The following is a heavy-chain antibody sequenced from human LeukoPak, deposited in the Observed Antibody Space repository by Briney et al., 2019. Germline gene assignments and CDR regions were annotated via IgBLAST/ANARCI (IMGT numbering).Heavy chain of an antibody. CDR3: ARDRHCSSTSCYWDAFDI. CDR2: IKQDGSEK. CDR1: GFTFSSYW. Sequence: GGSLRLSCAASGFTFSSYWMSWVRQAPGKGLEWVANIKQDGSEKYYVASVKGRFTISRDNAKDSLYLQMNSLRAEDTAVYYCARDRHCSSTSCYWDAFDIWGQGTMVTVSS. J-gene: IGHJ3*02. D-gene: IGHD2-2*01. V-gene: IGHV3-7*01.